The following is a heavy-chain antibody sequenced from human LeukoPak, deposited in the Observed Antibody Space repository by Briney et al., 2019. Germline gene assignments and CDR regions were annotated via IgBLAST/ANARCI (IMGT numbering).Heavy chain of an antibody. CDR1: GFTFSSYS. CDR3: ARGPNYYDSSGYYSEY. J-gene: IGHJ4*02. CDR2: ISSSSGYI. V-gene: IGHV3-21*01. Sequence: GGSLRLSCAASGFTFSSYSMNWVRQAPGKGLEWVSSISSSSGYIFDADSVKGRFTISRDNAKNSLYLQMNSLRAEDTAVYYCARGPNYYDSSGYYSEYWGQGTLVTVSS. D-gene: IGHD3-22*01.